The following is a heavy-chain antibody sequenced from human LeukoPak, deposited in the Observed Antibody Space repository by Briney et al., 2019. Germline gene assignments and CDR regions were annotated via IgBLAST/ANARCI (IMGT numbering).Heavy chain of an antibody. CDR1: GFTFSIYW. Sequence: PGGSLRLSCAASGFTFSIYWMHWVRQAPGKGLVWVSHINRDGSSTTHADSVKGRFTIPRDNAKTPLYLQMNSLRAEDTAVYYCARSGYTGYEIGGCWGQGALVTVSS. CDR3: ARSGYTGYEIGGC. J-gene: IGHJ4*02. CDR2: INRDGSST. V-gene: IGHV3-74*01. D-gene: IGHD5-12*01.